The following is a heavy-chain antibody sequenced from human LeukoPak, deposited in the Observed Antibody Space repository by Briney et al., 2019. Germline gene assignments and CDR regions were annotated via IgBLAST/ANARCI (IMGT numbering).Heavy chain of an antibody. D-gene: IGHD6-13*01. CDR1: GFTFSSYS. V-gene: IGHV3-21*01. CDR3: ARVSIAAAPYYMDV. CDR2: ISSSSSYM. J-gene: IGHJ6*03. Sequence: PGGSLRLSCAACGFTFSSYSMNWVRQAPGKGLEWVSSISSSSSYMYYADSVKGRFTISRDNAKNSLYLQMNSLRAEDTAVYYCARVSIAAAPYYMDVWGKGTTVTVSS.